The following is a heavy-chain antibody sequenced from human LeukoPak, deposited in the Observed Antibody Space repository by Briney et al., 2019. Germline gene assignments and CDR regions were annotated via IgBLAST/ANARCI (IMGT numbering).Heavy chain of an antibody. J-gene: IGHJ4*02. CDR2: ISGSDGST. CDR3: VKRTGLHFDF. D-gene: IGHD1-14*01. V-gene: IGHV3-23*01. Sequence: PGGSLRLSCAASGCTFSIYAMTWVRQAPGKGLEWVSGISGSDGSTNYADSVKGRFTISRDNSKNTLFLQMNSLRADDTAVYYCVKRTGLHFDFWGQGTLVTVSS. CDR1: GCTFSIYA.